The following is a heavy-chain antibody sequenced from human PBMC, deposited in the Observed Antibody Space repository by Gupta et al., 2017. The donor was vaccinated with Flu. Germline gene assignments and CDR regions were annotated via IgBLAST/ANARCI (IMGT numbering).Heavy chain of an antibody. CDR2: IIPILGIA. CDR3: ASGPKDYYDSEYFQH. D-gene: IGHD3-22*01. Sequence: HVQLVQSGAEVKKPGSSVKVSCKASGGTFSSYTISWVRQAPGQGLEWMGRIIPILGIANYAQKFQGRVTITADKSTSTAYMELSSLRSEDTAVYYCASGPKDYYDSEYFQHWGQGTLVTVSS. J-gene: IGHJ1*01. CDR1: GGTFSSYT. V-gene: IGHV1-69*02.